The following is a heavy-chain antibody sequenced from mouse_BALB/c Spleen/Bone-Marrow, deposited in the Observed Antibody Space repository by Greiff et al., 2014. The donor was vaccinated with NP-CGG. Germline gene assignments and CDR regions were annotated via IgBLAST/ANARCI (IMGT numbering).Heavy chain of an antibody. Sequence: VQLQQSGAELVRPGSSVKISCKASGYTFSNFWMNWVKQRPGQGLEWIGQIHPGDGDTNNNGKFKGKATLTTGKSSSTAYMHLSSLSSEDSAVYFCARVYYGNLDYWGQGTTLTVSS. J-gene: IGHJ2*01. D-gene: IGHD2-1*01. CDR3: ARVYYGNLDY. CDR1: GYTFSNFW. CDR2: IHPGDGDT. V-gene: IGHV1-80*01.